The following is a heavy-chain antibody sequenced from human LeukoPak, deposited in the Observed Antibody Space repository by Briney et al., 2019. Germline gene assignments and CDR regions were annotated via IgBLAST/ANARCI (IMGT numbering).Heavy chain of an antibody. V-gene: IGHV3-48*02. D-gene: IGHD3-10*01. J-gene: IGHJ4*02. CDR2: ISSRSSTI. CDR3: ARDGWSQFGEFWFDF. CDR1: GFTFSDYS. Sequence: PGGSLRLSCAASGFTFSDYSMNWVRQAPGKGLEWISYISSRSSTIWYAETVRGRFTISRDNAKNSLFLQMHNLRDDDTAMYYCARDGWSQFGEFWFDFWGLGTLVTVSS.